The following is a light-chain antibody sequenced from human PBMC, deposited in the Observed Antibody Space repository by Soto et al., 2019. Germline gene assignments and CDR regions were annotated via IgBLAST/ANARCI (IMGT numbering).Light chain of an antibody. Sequence: QYALTQPASVSGSPGQSITISCTGTSSDVGGYNYVSWYQQHPGKVPKLMIYDVSNRPSGVSNRFSGSKSGNTASLTISGLQAEDEADYYCSSYTSSSTPVVFGGGTQLTVL. CDR2: DVS. CDR1: SSDVGGYNY. V-gene: IGLV2-14*01. CDR3: SSYTSSSTPVV. J-gene: IGLJ2*01.